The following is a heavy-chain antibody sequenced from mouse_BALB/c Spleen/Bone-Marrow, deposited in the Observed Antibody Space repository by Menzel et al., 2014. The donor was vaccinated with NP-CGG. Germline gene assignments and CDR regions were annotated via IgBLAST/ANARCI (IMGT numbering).Heavy chain of an antibody. V-gene: IGHV1-80*01. CDR3: ARGGISVDY. CDR2: IYPGDGDT. J-gene: IGHJ2*01. CDR1: GYAFSTYW. Sequence: VHLQQSGAELVRPGSSVKISCKSSGYAFSTYWINWVKQRPGQGLEWIGQIYPGDGDTDFNGKFKGKATLTADRSSNTAYMEFSSLTSEDSVVYFCARGGISVDYWGQGTTLTVSS.